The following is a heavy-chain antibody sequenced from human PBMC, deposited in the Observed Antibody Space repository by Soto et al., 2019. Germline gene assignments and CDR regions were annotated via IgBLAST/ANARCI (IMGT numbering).Heavy chain of an antibody. CDR3: ARDSGYSDGPFDY. J-gene: IGHJ4*02. CDR1: GFTFSSYS. CDR2: ISSSSSTI. D-gene: IGHD5-18*01. V-gene: IGHV3-48*02. Sequence: EVQLVESGGGLVQPGGSLRLSCAASGFTFSSYSMNWVRQAPGKGLEWVSYISSSSSTIYYADSVKGRFTISRDNAKNSMYLQMNSLRDADTAVYYCARDSGYSDGPFDYWGQGTMVTVSS.